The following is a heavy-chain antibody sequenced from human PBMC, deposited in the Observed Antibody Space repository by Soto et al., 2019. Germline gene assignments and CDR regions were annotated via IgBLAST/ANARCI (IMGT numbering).Heavy chain of an antibody. CDR2: IYPGDSDT. Sequence: GESLKISGKGSGYSFTSYWIGWVRQMPGKGLEWMGIIYPGDSDTRYSPSFQGQVTISADKSISTAYLQWSSLKASDTAMYYCARLFSSGWPYYYYYMDVWGKGTTVTVSS. V-gene: IGHV5-51*01. J-gene: IGHJ6*03. D-gene: IGHD6-19*01. CDR3: ARLFSSGWPYYYYYMDV. CDR1: GYSFTSYW.